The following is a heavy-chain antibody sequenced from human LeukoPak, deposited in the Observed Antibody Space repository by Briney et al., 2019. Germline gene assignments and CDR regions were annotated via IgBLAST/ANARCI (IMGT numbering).Heavy chain of an antibody. CDR3: AREYSGSNWWFDP. CDR1: GYTFNSYG. D-gene: IGHD1-26*01. CDR2: MSADNGNT. Sequence: ASVKVSCKASGYTFNSYGISWVRQAPGQRLEWMGWMSADNGNTNYAQKLQGRVTMTTDTSTSTAYMELRSLRSDDTAVYYCAREYSGSNWWFDPWGQGTLVTVSS. V-gene: IGHV1-18*01. J-gene: IGHJ5*02.